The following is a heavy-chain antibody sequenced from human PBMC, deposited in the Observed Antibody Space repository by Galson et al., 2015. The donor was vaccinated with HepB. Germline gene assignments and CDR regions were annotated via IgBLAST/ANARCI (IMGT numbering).Heavy chain of an antibody. J-gene: IGHJ4*02. CDR3: ATWASNELSSVW. Sequence: SVKVSCKASGYTFTSYDINWVRQATGQGLEWMGWMNPNSGNRGYAQKFQGRVTMTGDTSITTAYMELSSLRSEGTAVYYCATWASNELSSVWWGQGTLVTVSS. D-gene: IGHD3-3*01. V-gene: IGHV1-8*01. CDR1: GYTFTSYD. CDR2: MNPNSGNR.